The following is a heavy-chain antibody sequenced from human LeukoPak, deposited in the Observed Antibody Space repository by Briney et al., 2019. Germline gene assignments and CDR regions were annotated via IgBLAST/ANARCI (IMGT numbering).Heavy chain of an antibody. CDR1: GGSISSGGYY. D-gene: IGHD6-13*01. CDR2: IYYSGST. CDR3: ARQEIAAAGFDY. Sequence: PSETLSLTCTVSGGSISSGGYYWGWLRQPPGKGLEWIGSIYYSGSTYYNPSLKSRVTISVDTSKNQFSLELSSVTAADTAVYYCARQEIAAAGFDYWGQGTLVTVSS. J-gene: IGHJ4*02. V-gene: IGHV4-39*01.